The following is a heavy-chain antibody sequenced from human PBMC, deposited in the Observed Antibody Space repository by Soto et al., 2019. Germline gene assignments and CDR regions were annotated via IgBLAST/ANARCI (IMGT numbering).Heavy chain of an antibody. CDR1: GYTFTGYY. D-gene: IGHD3-3*01. CDR3: ARSWYYDFWPARYGMDV. Sequence: QVQLVQSGAEVKKPGASVKVSCKASGYTFTGYYMHWVRQAPGQGLEWMGWINPNSGGTNYAQKFQGWVTMTRDTSISTAYMELSRLRSDDTAVYYCARSWYYDFWPARYGMDVWGQGTTVTVSS. J-gene: IGHJ6*02. V-gene: IGHV1-2*04. CDR2: INPNSGGT.